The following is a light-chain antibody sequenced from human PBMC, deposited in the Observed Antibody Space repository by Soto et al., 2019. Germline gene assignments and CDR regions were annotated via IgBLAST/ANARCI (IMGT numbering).Light chain of an antibody. V-gene: IGLV2-14*01. Sequence: QPVLTQPASVSGSPGQSITISCTGTSSDVGGYDYVSWYQLHPGKAPKLMVFAVNNRPSGVSFRFSGSKSGNTASLTISGLQAEDEADYFCSSYSISTAYLFGTGTKVT. CDR3: SSYSISTAYL. CDR2: AVN. CDR1: SSDVGGYDY. J-gene: IGLJ1*01.